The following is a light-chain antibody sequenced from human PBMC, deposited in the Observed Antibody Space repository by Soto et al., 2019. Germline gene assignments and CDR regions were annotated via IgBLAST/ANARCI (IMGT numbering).Light chain of an antibody. V-gene: IGKV3-20*01. CDR2: AAS. CDR3: QQSYSTPIT. Sequence: DIVLTQSPGTLSLSPGERATLSCRASQTVRSNFLAWYQRKPGQTPRLLIYAASSLQSGVPSRFSGSGSGTDFTLTISSLQPEDFATYYCQQSYSTPITFGQGTRLEIK. CDR1: QTVRSNF. J-gene: IGKJ5*01.